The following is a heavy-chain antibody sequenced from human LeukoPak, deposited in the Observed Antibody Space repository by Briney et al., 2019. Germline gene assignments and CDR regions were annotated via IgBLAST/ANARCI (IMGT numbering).Heavy chain of an antibody. J-gene: IGHJ4*02. Sequence: GGSLRLSCAASGFTFSSYGMHWVRQAPGKGLEWVAVISYDGSNQYYADSVKGRFTISRDNSKNTLYLQMNSLRAEDTAVYYCAKEEAVVLDYLGQGTLVTVSS. D-gene: IGHD6-19*01. V-gene: IGHV3-30*18. CDR1: GFTFSSYG. CDR2: ISYDGSNQ. CDR3: AKEEAVVLDY.